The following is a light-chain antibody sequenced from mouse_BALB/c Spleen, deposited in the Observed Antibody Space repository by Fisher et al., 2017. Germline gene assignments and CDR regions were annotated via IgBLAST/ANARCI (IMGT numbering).Light chain of an antibody. CDR3: QQWSSMYT. Sequence: IVLTQSTAIMSASPGEKVTMTCTASSSVSSSYLHWYQQKPGTSPKLWIYSTSNLASGVPARFSGSGSGTSYSLTISSMEAEDAATYYCQQWSSMYTFGGGTKLEIK. J-gene: IGKJ2*01. CDR2: STS. V-gene: IGKV4-79*01. CDR1: SSVSSSY.